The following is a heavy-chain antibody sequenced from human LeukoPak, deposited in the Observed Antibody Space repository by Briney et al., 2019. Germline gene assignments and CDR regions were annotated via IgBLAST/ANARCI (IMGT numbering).Heavy chain of an antibody. CDR2: ISSSSSYI. D-gene: IGHD3-9*01. V-gene: IGHV3-21*01. J-gene: IGHJ6*02. CDR3: ARDTDILTGYQYYYYGMDV. CDR1: GFTFSSYS. Sequence: GGSLRLSCAASGFTFSSYSMNWVRQAPGKGLEWVSSISSSSSYIYYADSVKGRFTISRGNAKNSLYLQMNSLRAEDTAVYYCARDTDILTGYQYYYYGMDVWGQGTTVTVSS.